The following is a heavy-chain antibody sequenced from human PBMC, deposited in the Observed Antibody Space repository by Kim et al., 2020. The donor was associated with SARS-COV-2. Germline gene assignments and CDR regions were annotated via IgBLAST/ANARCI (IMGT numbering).Heavy chain of an antibody. Sequence: SETLSLTCAVYGGSFSGYYWSWIRQPPGKGLEWIGEINHSGSTNYNPSLKSRVTISVDTSKNQFSLKLSSVTAADTAVYYCGGAAAGANYYFDYWGQGTLVTVSS. CDR2: INHSGST. CDR3: GGAAAGANYYFDY. V-gene: IGHV4-34*01. J-gene: IGHJ4*02. CDR1: GGSFSGYY. D-gene: IGHD6-13*01.